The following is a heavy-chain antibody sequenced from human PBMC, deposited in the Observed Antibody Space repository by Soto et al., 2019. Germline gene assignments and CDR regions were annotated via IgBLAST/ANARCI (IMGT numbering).Heavy chain of an antibody. D-gene: IGHD2-2*01. V-gene: IGHV3-23*01. Sequence: PGGTLRLSCAASGFAFSIYAMSWVRQAPGKGLEWVSAISGSGVSTNYADSVNGRFTISRDNSKNTLYLQMNSLRDEDPAVYYCAKDGVCCYACDCTDYWGQGTTLTVSS. J-gene: IGHJ4*02. CDR1: GFAFSIYA. CDR3: AKDGVCCYACDCTDY. CDR2: ISGSGVST.